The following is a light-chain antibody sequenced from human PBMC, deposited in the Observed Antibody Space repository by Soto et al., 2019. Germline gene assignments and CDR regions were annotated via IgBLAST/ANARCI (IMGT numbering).Light chain of an antibody. Sequence: DIQMTQAPSSLSASVGDRVTITCRARQAISTYLAWYQQKPGKVHKLLISAAYTLQAGVPPRFSGSGSGTDFTLTISSLQPEDVATYYCQKYDNAPLTFCGGTKVEVK. V-gene: IGKV1-27*01. J-gene: IGKJ4*01. CDR1: QAISTY. CDR2: AAY. CDR3: QKYDNAPLT.